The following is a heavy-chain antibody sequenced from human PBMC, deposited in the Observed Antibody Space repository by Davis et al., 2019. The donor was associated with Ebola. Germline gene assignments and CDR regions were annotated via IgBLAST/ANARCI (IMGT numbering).Heavy chain of an antibody. D-gene: IGHD3-22*01. CDR3: AKCLRKVEVITTEADY. J-gene: IGHJ4*02. V-gene: IGHV3-23*01. CDR1: GFTFSTYA. CDR2: ITSGGST. Sequence: GESLKISCAASGFTFSTYAMSWVRQAPGKGLEWVSTITSGGSTYDADSVKGRFTISRDNSKNTMDLQMNGLRAEDTAVYYCAKCLRKVEVITTEADYWGQGTLVTVSS.